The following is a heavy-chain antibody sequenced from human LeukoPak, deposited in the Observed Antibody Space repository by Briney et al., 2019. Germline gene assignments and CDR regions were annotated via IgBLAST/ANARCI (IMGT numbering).Heavy chain of an antibody. CDR1: GGSFSGYY. CDR2: INHSGST. D-gene: IGHD3-22*01. J-gene: IGHJ4*02. Sequence: SETLSLTCAVYGGSFSGYYWSWIRQPPGKGLEWIGEINHSGSTNYNPSLKSRVTISVDKSKNQFSLKLSSVTAADTAVYYCAGYYYDSSGYYYYFDYWGQGTLVTVSS. CDR3: AGYYYDSSGYYYYFDY. V-gene: IGHV4-34*01.